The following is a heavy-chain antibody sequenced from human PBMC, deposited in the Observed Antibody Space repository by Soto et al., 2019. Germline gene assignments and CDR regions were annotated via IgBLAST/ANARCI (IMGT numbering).Heavy chain of an antibody. CDR2: IIPIFGAV. CDR1: GGTFSNYT. J-gene: IGHJ6*02. Sequence: QVQLVQSGAEVRKPGSSVKVSCKASGGTFSNYTISWVRQAPGQGLEWMGGIIPIFGAVNYAQKFQDRLTISVGESTTTAHMELSSLGSEDTAVYYCARGYCSGGSCYVAKYYGLDVWGQGTTVIVS. D-gene: IGHD2-15*01. CDR3: ARGYCSGGSCYVAKYYGLDV. V-gene: IGHV1-69*01.